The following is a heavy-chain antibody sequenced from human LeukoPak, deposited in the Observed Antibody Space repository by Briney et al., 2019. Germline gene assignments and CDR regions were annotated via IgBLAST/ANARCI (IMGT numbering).Heavy chain of an antibody. J-gene: IGHJ5*02. Sequence: ASVKVSCKASGYTFTGYYMHWVRQAPGQGLEWMGWINPNSGGTNYAQKFQGRVTMTRDTSTSTVYMDLSSLRSEDTAVYYCARGLGPPGKARWFDPWGQGTLVTVSS. D-gene: IGHD1-14*01. CDR3: ARGLGPPGKARWFDP. CDR2: INPNSGGT. V-gene: IGHV1-2*02. CDR1: GYTFTGYY.